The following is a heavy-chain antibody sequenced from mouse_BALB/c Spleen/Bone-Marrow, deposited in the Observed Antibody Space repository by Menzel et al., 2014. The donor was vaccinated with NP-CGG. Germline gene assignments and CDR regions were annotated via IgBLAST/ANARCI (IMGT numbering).Heavy chain of an antibody. CDR3: ARPDYYGYLNY. CDR2: INPDSRTI. D-gene: IGHD1-1*01. V-gene: IGHV4-1*02. Sequence: EVQLQQSGGGLVQPGRSLKLSCAASGFDFSGYWMSWVRQAPGKGLEWIGEINPDSRTINYSPSLKDKFIISRDNAKNTLYLRLNKVRSEDTALYYCARPDYYGYLNYWGQGTTLTVSS. J-gene: IGHJ2*01. CDR1: GFDFSGYW.